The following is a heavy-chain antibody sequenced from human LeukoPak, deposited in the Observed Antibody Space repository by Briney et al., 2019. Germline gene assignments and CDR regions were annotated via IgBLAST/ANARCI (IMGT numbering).Heavy chain of an antibody. CDR1: GGSFSGYY. D-gene: IGHD3-9*01. CDR3: ARGLLRYFDWLRKNNVFDI. CDR2: INHSGST. Sequence: SETLSLTCAVYGGSFSGYYWSWIRQPPGKGLEWIGEINHSGSTNYNPSLKSRVTISVDTSKNQFSLKLSSVTAADTAVYYCARGLLRYFDWLRKNNVFDIWGQGTMVTVSS. J-gene: IGHJ3*02. V-gene: IGHV4-34*01.